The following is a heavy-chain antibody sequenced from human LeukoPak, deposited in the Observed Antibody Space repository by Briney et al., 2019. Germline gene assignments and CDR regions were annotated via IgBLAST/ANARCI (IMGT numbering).Heavy chain of an antibody. Sequence: GGSLRLSCAASAFTFSSYSMNWVRQAPGKGLEWVSSISSSSSYIYYADSVKGRFTISRDNAKNSLYLQMNSLRAEDTAVYYCARDKIVGATYFDYWGQGTLVTVSS. V-gene: IGHV3-21*01. J-gene: IGHJ4*02. D-gene: IGHD1-26*01. CDR1: AFTFSSYS. CDR3: ARDKIVGATYFDY. CDR2: ISSSSSYI.